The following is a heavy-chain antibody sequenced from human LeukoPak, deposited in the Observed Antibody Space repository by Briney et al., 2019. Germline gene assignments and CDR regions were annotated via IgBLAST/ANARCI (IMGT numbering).Heavy chain of an antibody. J-gene: IGHJ6*03. CDR2: ISYDGSNK. Sequence: PGGSLRLSCAASGFTFSSYAMHWVRQAPGKGLEWVAVISYDGSNKYYADSVKGRFTISRDNSKNTLYLQMNSLRAEDTAVYYCAKPFTTDYGFYYYMDVWGKGTTVTVSS. CDR3: AKPFTTDYGFYYYMDV. V-gene: IGHV3-30-3*02. D-gene: IGHD4-17*01. CDR1: GFTFSSYA.